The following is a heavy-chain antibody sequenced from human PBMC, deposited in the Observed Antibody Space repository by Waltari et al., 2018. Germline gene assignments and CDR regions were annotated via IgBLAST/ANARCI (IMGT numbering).Heavy chain of an antibody. CDR2: IIPILGIA. D-gene: IGHD6-6*01. V-gene: IGHV1-69*02. CDR3: AHRSSGYYGMDV. J-gene: IGHJ6*02. Sequence: QVQLVQSGAEVKKPGSSVKVSCKASGGPFSSYTISWVRQAPGPGLEWMGRIIPILGIANYAQKFQGRVTITADKATSTADMELSSLRSEDTAVYYCAHRSSGYYGMDVWGQGTTVTVSS. CDR1: GGPFSSYT.